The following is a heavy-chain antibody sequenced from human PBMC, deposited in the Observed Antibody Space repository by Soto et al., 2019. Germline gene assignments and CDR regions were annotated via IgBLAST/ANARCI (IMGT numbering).Heavy chain of an antibody. CDR2: INTDGSDT. CDR3: AGETWEYGSSIAP. V-gene: IGHV3-74*01. J-gene: IGHJ5*02. D-gene: IGHD6-13*01. CDR1: GFNFSDYA. Sequence: EVQLVESGGGLVQPGGSLRLSCAASGFNFSDYAMHWVRQAPGKGLVWVSRINTDGSDTRYADSVRCRFTISRDNDKNPLELQMNSLRDDDTSVYYWAGETWEYGSSIAPWGQGTLVTVSS.